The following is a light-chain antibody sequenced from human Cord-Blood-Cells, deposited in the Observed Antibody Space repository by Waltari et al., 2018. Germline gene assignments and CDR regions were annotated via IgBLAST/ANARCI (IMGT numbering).Light chain of an antibody. Sequence: QSALTQPASVSGSPGMAITIPCTGTTNEVGRDYVASWYQHHPGKAPNLMIYVGSKRPSGVSNRFAGSKSGNTASLTISGLQARDEADYYCCSYAGSSTYVFGTGTKVTVL. CDR1: TNEVGRDYV. J-gene: IGLJ1*01. V-gene: IGLV2-23*01. CDR3: CSYAGSSTYV. CDR2: VGS.